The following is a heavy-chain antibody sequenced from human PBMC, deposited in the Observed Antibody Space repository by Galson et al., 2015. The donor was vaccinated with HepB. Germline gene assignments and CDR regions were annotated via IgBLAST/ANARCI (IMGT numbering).Heavy chain of an antibody. CDR1: GFIFSDAW. V-gene: IGHV3-15*01. D-gene: IGHD5-24*01. Sequence: SLRLSCAASGFIFSDAWMIWVRQAPGRGLEWVGRIKSQSDFGTTECGAPAKGRFTISRDDSRNTLYLQMNSLKSEDTAVYYCNYRRDGYGSPSVDYWGQGTLVTVSS. CDR2: IKSQSDFGTT. J-gene: IGHJ4*02. CDR3: NYRRDGYGSPSVDY.